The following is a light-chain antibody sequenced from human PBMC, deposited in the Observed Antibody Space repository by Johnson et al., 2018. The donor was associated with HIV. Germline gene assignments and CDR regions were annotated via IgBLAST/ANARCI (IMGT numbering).Light chain of an antibody. Sequence: QFVLTQPPSVSAAPGQKVTISCSGSSSNIGNNYVSWYQRLPGTAPKLLIYENNKRPSGIPGRFSGSKSDTSGILGITGLLRGDAADYYCGTWDSNLSANGCGTGTQVPVL. CDR3: GTWDSNLSANG. CDR1: SSNIGNNY. J-gene: IGLJ1*01. V-gene: IGLV1-51*02. CDR2: ENN.